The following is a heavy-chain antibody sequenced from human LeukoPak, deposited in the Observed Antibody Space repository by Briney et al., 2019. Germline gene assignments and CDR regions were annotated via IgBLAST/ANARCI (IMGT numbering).Heavy chain of an antibody. Sequence: GRSLRLSCAASGFTFGSYGMSWVRQAPGKGLECVSGISGGGDSTDYADSVKGRFTISRDNPRNTLFLQMNSLTAEDTAIYYCAKGRVRGGGADIGGYWGQGALVTVAS. V-gene: IGHV3-23*01. CDR2: ISGGGDST. J-gene: IGHJ4*02. D-gene: IGHD3-10*01. CDR1: GFTFGSYG. CDR3: AKGRVRGGGADIGGY.